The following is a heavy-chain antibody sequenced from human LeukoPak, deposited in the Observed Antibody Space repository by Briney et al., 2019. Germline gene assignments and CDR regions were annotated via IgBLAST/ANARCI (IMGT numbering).Heavy chain of an antibody. J-gene: IGHJ4*02. CDR1: GYTFTGYY. CDR3: ARGPRLRYFDWLLSFDY. CDR2: INPNSGGT. D-gene: IGHD3-9*01. Sequence: ASVKVSCKASGYTFTGYYMHWVRQAPGQGLEWMGWINPNSGGTNYAQKLQGWVTMTRDTSISTAYMELSRLRSDDTAVYYCARGPRLRYFDWLLSFDYWGQGTLVTVSS. V-gene: IGHV1-2*04.